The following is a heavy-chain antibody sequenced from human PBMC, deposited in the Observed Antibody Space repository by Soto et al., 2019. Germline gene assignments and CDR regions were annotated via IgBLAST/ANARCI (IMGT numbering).Heavy chain of an antibody. CDR2: ISGSGGST. V-gene: IGHV3-23*01. CDR1: GFTFSSYA. CDR3: AKRNWGGWYFDL. D-gene: IGHD7-27*01. Sequence: EVQLLESGGGLVQPGGSLRLSCAASGFTFSSYAMNWVRQAPGKGLEWVSVISGSGGSTYYADSVKGRFTISRDNSKNTLYLQMNSLRAEDTAVYYCAKRNWGGWYFDLWGRGTLVTVSS. J-gene: IGHJ2*01.